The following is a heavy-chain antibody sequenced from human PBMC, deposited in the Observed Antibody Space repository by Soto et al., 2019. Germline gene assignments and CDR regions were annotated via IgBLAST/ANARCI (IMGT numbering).Heavy chain of an antibody. CDR1: GFTFSTFA. Sequence: PGVSLRLSCTASGFTFSTFAVSWVRQAPGKGLEWAPTISGHGDNTYYADSVKGRFTISRDNSRNTLFLQMNALRAEDTAMYYCATQAEGRLAPFDYWGQGTLVTGSS. CDR2: ISGHGDNT. CDR3: ATQAEGRLAPFDY. V-gene: IGHV3-23*01. J-gene: IGHJ4*02. D-gene: IGHD3-10*01.